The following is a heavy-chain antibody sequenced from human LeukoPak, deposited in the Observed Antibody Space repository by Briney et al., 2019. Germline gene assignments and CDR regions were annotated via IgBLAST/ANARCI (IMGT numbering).Heavy chain of an antibody. Sequence: GGSLRLSCAASGFTFSSYAMSWVRQAPGKGLEWVSSISSSSSYIYYADSVKGRFTISRDNAKNSLYLQMNSLRAEDTAVYYCARTCGYPCPFDIWGQGTMVTVSS. J-gene: IGHJ3*02. CDR3: ARTCGYPCPFDI. CDR2: ISSSSSYI. D-gene: IGHD1-1*01. CDR1: GFTFSSYA. V-gene: IGHV3-21*01.